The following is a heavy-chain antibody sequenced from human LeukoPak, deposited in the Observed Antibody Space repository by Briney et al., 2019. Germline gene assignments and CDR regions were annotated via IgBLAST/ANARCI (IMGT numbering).Heavy chain of an antibody. V-gene: IGHV4-38-2*02. D-gene: IGHD2-2*01. J-gene: IGHJ5*02. CDR2: IYHSGST. CDR3: ARGGSRYQLLNWFDP. CDR1: GGSISSYY. Sequence: SETLSLTCTVSGGSISSYYWGWIRQPPGKGLEWIGSIYHSGSTYYNPSLRSRVTISVDTSKNQFSLKLSSVTAADTAVYYCARGGSRYQLLNWFDPWGQGTLVTVSS.